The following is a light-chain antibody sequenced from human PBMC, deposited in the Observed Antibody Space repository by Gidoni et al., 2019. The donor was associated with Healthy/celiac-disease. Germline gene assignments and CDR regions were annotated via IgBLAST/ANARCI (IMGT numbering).Light chain of an antibody. Sequence: EIVLTQSPATLSLSTGERATLSCRASQSVSSYLAWYQQKPGQAPRLLIYDASNRATGIPARFSGSGSGTDFTLTISSLEPEDFAVYYCQQRSNWPPITFGQXTRLEIK. CDR1: QSVSSY. J-gene: IGKJ5*01. V-gene: IGKV3-11*01. CDR3: QQRSNWPPIT. CDR2: DAS.